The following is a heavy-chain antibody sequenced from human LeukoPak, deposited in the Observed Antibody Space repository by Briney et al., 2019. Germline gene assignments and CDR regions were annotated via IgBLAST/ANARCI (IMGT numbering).Heavy chain of an antibody. D-gene: IGHD3-10*01. CDR2: IYYSGST. V-gene: IGHV4-59*01. Sequence: PSETLSLTCTVSGGPISRYYWSWIRQPPGKGLEWIGYIYYSGSTNYNPSLKSRVTISVDTSKNQFSLKLSSVTAADTAVYYCARGGTYYYGSGSRNPYYYGMDVWGQGTTVTVSS. CDR3: ARGGTYYYGSGSRNPYYYGMDV. J-gene: IGHJ6*02. CDR1: GGPISRYY.